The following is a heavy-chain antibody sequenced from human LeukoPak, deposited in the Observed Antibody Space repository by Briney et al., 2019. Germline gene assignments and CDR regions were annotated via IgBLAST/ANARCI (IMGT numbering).Heavy chain of an antibody. V-gene: IGHV3-21*03. J-gene: IGHJ3*02. CDR1: GFTFSSYS. Sequence: GGSLRLSCAASGFTFSSYSMNWVRQAPGKGLEWVSSISSSSSYIYYADSVKGRFTISRDNAKNSLYLQMNSLRAEDTAVYYCARSFRLDAFDIWGQETMVTVSS. CDR2: ISSSSSYI. CDR3: ARSFRLDAFDI. D-gene: IGHD6-13*01.